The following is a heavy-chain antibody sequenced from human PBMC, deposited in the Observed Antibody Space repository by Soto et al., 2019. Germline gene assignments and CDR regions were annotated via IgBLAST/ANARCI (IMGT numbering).Heavy chain of an antibody. CDR2: IKSKNDGGTI. Sequence: GGSLRLSCAASGFTFSNAWMNWVRQAPGKGLEWVGRIKSKNDGGTIDYAAPVKGRFTISGEDSKNTLYLQMNSLKTEDTGVYYCTTVTTHYYYYYGMDVWGQGTTVTVSS. CDR1: GFTFSNAW. V-gene: IGHV3-15*07. J-gene: IGHJ6*02. CDR3: TTVTTHYYYYYGMDV.